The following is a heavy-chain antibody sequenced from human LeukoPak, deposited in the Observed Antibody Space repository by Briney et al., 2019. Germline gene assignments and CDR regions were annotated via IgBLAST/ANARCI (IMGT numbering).Heavy chain of an antibody. V-gene: IGHV3-73*01. CDR1: GFTFSGSA. J-gene: IGHJ4*02. CDR3: TRHYDDYVWGSYRYVYDY. CDR2: IRSKANSYAT. Sequence: PGGSLRLSCAASGFTFSGSAMHWVRQASGKGLEWVGRIRSKANSYATAYAASVKGRFTISRDDSKNTAYLQMNSLKTEDTAVYYCTRHYDDYVWGSYRYVYDYWGQGTLVTVSS. D-gene: IGHD3-16*02.